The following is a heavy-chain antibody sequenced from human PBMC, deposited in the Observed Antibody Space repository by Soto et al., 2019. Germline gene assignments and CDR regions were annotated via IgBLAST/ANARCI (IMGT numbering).Heavy chain of an antibody. D-gene: IGHD2-15*01. CDR1: GFTFRTYT. CDR2: IRGFMPST. V-gene: IGHV3-21*01. CDR3: ARDRGYDAHDYYDNARVF. J-gene: IGHJ6*02. Sequence: EVQLVESGGGLVKPGGSLRLSCVASGFTFRTYTMNWVRQAPGKGLAWVPGIRGFMPSTFYSESVKGRFTISRDHAKNRRYLQMNSLRAEDTAVYYCARDRGYDAHDYYDNARVFCGQGTTVTVSS.